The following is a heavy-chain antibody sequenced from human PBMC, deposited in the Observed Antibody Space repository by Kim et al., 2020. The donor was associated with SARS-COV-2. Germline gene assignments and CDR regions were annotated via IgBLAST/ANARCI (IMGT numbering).Heavy chain of an antibody. CDR3: ARQAAAAIDY. J-gene: IGHJ4*02. Sequence: SETLSLTCTVSGGSISSYYWSWIRQPPGKGLEWIGYIYYSGSTNYNPSLKSRVTISVDTSKNQFSLKLSSVTAADTAVYYCARQAAAAIDYWGQGTLVTVSS. CDR1: GGSISSYY. CDR2: IYYSGST. V-gene: IGHV4-59*08. D-gene: IGHD6-13*01.